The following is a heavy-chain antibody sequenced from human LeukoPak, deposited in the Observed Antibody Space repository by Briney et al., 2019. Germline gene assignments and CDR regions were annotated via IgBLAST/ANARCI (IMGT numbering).Heavy chain of an antibody. Sequence: GGPLRLSCVASGFTFSSYALSCVRQAPGKGLEWVSSVSTSGGTTYSADSVKGRFTISRDNSKNTLYLQMNSLRAEDTAVFYCARSGRRVGASTSYYYYFYMDVWGKGTTVTVSS. D-gene: IGHD1-26*01. V-gene: IGHV3-23*01. CDR3: ARSGRRVGASTSYYYYFYMDV. CDR2: VSTSGGTT. J-gene: IGHJ6*03. CDR1: GFTFSSYA.